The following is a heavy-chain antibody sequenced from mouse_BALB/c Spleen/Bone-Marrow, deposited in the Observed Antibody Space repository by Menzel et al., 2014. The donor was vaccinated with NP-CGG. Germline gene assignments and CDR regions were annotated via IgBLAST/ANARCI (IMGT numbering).Heavy chain of an antibody. Sequence: QVQLKESGAELVRPGTSLKVSCQASGYVFTDFLLEWVKQRPGQGLEWVGVINPGSGGTNYNEKFKDKATLTADRSSSTAYMQLSSLTSDDSAVYFCARSGDYYDNNSFAYWGQGTLVTVPA. V-gene: IGHV1-54*03. CDR1: GYVFTDFL. CDR2: INPGSGGT. J-gene: IGHJ3*01. D-gene: IGHD1-1*01. CDR3: ARSGDYYDNNSFAY.